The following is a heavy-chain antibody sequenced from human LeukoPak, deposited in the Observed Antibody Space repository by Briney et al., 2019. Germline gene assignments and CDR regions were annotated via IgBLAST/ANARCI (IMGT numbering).Heavy chain of an antibody. D-gene: IGHD2-15*01. CDR3: ARDGCSGGSCYSRYYYYYMDV. CDR2: INHSGST. CDR1: GGSFSGYY. J-gene: IGHJ6*03. V-gene: IGHV4-34*01. Sequence: SETLSLTCAVYGGSFSGYYWSWIRQPPGKGLEWIGEINHSGSTNYNPSLKSRVTISVDTSKNQFSLKLSSVTAADTAVYYCARDGCSGGSCYSRYYYYYMDVWGKGTTVTVSS.